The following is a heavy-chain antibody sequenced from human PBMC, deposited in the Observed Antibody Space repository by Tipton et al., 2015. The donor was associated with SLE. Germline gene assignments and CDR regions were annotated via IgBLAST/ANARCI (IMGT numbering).Heavy chain of an antibody. Sequence: SLRLSCAASGFPFSDYFMSWIRQAPGKGLEWVSYINGRSNYMYYGDSVKGRFSISRDNAKNSLFLQMNNLRAEDTAIYYCARVRITIYGVVPNFDFGGRGPLVTVSS. V-gene: IGHV3-11*01. CDR1: GFPFSDYF. CDR3: ARVRITIYGVVPNFDF. CDR2: INGRSNYM. D-gene: IGHD3-3*01. J-gene: IGHJ4*02.